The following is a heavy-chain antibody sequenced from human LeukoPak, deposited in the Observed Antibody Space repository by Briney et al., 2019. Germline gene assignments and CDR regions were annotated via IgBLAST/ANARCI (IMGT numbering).Heavy chain of an antibody. CDR3: ARLRRNSDRSGYYYYYDY. CDR1: GYTFSSYS. J-gene: IGHJ4*02. D-gene: IGHD3-22*01. CDR2: ISVGSNYI. V-gene: IGHV3-21*01. Sequence: PGGSLRLSCAASGYTFSSYSINWVRQAPGKGLEWVSSISVGSNYIYYADSVGGRFSISRDDARNSLYLQMDSLRGDDTAVYYCARLRRNSDRSGYYYYYDYWGQGTLVTVSS.